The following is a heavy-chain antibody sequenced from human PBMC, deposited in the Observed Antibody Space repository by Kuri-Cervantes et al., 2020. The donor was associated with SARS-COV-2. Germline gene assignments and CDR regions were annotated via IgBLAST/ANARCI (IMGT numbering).Heavy chain of an antibody. Sequence: SETLSLTCTVSGGSISSSSYYWGWIRQPPGKGLEWIGSIYYSGSTYYNPSLKSRVTISVDRSKNQFSLKLSSVTAADTAVYYRARDSKYSSSSSYFDYWGQGTLVTVSS. CDR3: ARDSKYSSSSSYFDY. CDR2: IYYSGST. J-gene: IGHJ4*02. D-gene: IGHD6-6*01. V-gene: IGHV4-39*07. CDR1: GGSISSSSYY.